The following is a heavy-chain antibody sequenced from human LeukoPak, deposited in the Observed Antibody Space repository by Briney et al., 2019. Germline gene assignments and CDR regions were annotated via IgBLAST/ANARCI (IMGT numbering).Heavy chain of an antibody. V-gene: IGHV3-23*01. CDR3: AKDWPPYYYDSSGPFFDY. CDR1: GFTFSSYA. J-gene: IGHJ4*02. Sequence: GGSLRLSCAASGFTFSSYAMSWVRQAPGKGLEWVSAISGSGGSTYYADSVKGRFTISRDNSKNTLYLQMNSLRAEDTAVYYCAKDWPPYYYDSSGPFFDYWGQGTLVTVSS. D-gene: IGHD3-22*01. CDR2: ISGSGGST.